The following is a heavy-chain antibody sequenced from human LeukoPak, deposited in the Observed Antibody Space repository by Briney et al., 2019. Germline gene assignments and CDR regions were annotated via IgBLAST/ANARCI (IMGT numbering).Heavy chain of an antibody. CDR3: ARGGGLDV. J-gene: IGHJ6*02. D-gene: IGHD3-16*01. CDR1: GFTFSSYW. V-gene: IGHV3-7*03. Sequence: GGSLRLSCAASGFTFSSYWMNWARQAPGKGLEWVASINHNGNVNYYVDSVKGRFIISRDNAKNSLYLQMSNLRAEDTAVYFCARGGGLDVWGQGATVTVS. CDR2: INHNGNVN.